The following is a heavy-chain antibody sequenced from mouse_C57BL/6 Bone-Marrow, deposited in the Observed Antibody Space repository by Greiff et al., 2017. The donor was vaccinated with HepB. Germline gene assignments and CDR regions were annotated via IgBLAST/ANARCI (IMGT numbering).Heavy chain of an antibody. J-gene: IGHJ1*03. D-gene: IGHD2-4*01. CDR2: ISNKANGYTT. CDR3: GRFMYYDYDWDFDV. CDR1: GFTFTDYY. Sequence: EVKLVESGGGLVQPGGSLSLSCAASGFTFTDYYMSWVRQPPGKALEWLGFISNKANGYTTEYSASVKDRLTISRDNSQSIIYLQMKALRAEERATYYCGRFMYYDYDWDFDVWGTGTTVTVSS. V-gene: IGHV7-3*01.